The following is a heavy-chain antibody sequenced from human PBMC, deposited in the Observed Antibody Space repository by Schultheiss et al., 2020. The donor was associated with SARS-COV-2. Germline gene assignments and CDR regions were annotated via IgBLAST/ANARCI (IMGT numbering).Heavy chain of an antibody. CDR2: ISSSSAYI. Sequence: GGSLRLSCAASGFTFSSYSMNWVRQVPGKGPEWVSSISSSSAYIYYATSVKGRFSISRDNAKNSLYLQMNSLRAEDTAVYYCARHLNSELSQGKVYFDLWGQGTLVTVSS. D-gene: IGHD3-16*02. CDR1: GFTFSSYS. CDR3: ARHLNSELSQGKVYFDL. J-gene: IGHJ4*02. V-gene: IGHV3-21*01.